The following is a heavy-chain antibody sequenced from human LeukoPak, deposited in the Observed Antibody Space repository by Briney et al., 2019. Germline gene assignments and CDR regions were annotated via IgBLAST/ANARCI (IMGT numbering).Heavy chain of an antibody. CDR3: ARFDRISSWFSGFDI. CDR1: GYTFTNYW. Sequence: GESLKISCQGSGYTFTNYWIAWVRQMPGKGLEWMGVVYPADSDTTYSPSFQGQVTISADKSISTAYLQWTSMKAPYTAMYYCARFDRISSWFSGFDIRGQGTMVTVSS. D-gene: IGHD3-10*01. V-gene: IGHV5-51*01. CDR2: VYPADSDT. J-gene: IGHJ3*02.